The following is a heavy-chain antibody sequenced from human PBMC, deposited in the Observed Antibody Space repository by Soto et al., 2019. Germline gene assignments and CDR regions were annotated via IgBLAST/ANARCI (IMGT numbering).Heavy chain of an antibody. V-gene: IGHV1-69*06. CDR2: IIPIFGTA. D-gene: IGHD4-17*01. Sequence: SVKVSCKASGGTFSSYAISWVRQAPGQGLEWMGGIIPIFGTANYAQKCQGRVTITADKSTSTAYMELSSLRSEDTAVYYCARELADYGAFDIWGQGTMVTVSS. CDR3: ARELADYGAFDI. CDR1: GGTFSSYA. J-gene: IGHJ3*02.